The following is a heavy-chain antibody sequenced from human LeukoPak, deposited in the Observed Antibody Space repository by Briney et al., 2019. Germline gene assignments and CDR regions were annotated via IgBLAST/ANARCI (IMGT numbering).Heavy chain of an antibody. V-gene: IGHV3-15*01. CDR3: TTGYIVVVPAATDYYYMDV. D-gene: IGHD2-2*01. Sequence: PGGSLRLSCAASGFTFSNAWMSWVRQAPGKGLEWVGRIKSKTDGGTTDYAAPVKGRFTISRDDSKNTLYLQMNSLKTEDTAVYYCTTGYIVVVPAATDYYYMDVWGKGTTVTVSS. CDR1: GFTFSNAW. CDR2: IKSKTDGGTT. J-gene: IGHJ6*03.